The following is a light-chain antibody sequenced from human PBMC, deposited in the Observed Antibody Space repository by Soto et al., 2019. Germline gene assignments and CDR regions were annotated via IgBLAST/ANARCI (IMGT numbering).Light chain of an antibody. J-gene: IGLJ3*02. CDR3: SSFSGITSWV. Sequence: QLVLTQPASVSGSPGQSITIPCTGTSSDVGTYGYVSWYQHHPGKAPQLMIYYVSNRPSGVSDRFSGSKSGNTASLTISGLQAEDAADYYFSSFSGITSWVCGGGTKVTVL. V-gene: IGLV2-14*03. CDR1: SSDVGTYGY. CDR2: YVS.